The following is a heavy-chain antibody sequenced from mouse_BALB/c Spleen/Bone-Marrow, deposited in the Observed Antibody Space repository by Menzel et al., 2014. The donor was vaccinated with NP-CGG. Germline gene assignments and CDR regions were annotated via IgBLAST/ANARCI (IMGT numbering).Heavy chain of an antibody. CDR3: ARIGYYGYFDY. CDR1: GFDFSRYW. CDR2: INPDSSTI. D-gene: IGHD2-3*01. Sequence: EVQLQQSGGGLVQPGGSLKLSCAASGFDFSRYWMSWVRQAPGKGLEWIGEINPDSSTINYTPSLKDKFIISRDNAKNTLYLQISKVRSEDTALYYCARIGYYGYFDYWGQGTTLTVSS. V-gene: IGHV4-1*02. J-gene: IGHJ2*01.